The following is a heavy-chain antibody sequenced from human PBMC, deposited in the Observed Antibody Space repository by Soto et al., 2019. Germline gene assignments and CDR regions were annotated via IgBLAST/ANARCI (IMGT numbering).Heavy chain of an antibody. V-gene: IGHV1-69*05. D-gene: IGHD1-26*01. J-gene: IGHJ4*02. CDR3: ARWDTNDRMPY. CDR2: IIPIFGTA. Sequence: GASVKVSCKASGGTFSSYAISWVRQAPGQGLEWMGGIIPIFGTANYAQKFQGRVTITRDTSASTAYMELSSLRSEDTAVYYCARWDTNDRMPYWGQGTLVTVSS. CDR1: GGTFSSYA.